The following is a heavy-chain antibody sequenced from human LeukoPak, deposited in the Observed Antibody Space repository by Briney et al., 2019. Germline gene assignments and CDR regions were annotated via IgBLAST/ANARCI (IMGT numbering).Heavy chain of an antibody. V-gene: IGHV4-34*01. J-gene: IGHJ5*02. CDR3: ARDLRGYYDSSGYYNPNWFDP. CDR2: INYSGGA. Sequence: SETLSLTCAVYDGSFSDYYWSWIRQFPGEGLEWIGEINYSGGATYNPSLKSRVTILVDTSKNQFSLKLSSVTAADTAVYYCARDLRGYYDSSGYYNPNWFDPWGQGTLVTVSS. CDR1: DGSFSDYY. D-gene: IGHD3-22*01.